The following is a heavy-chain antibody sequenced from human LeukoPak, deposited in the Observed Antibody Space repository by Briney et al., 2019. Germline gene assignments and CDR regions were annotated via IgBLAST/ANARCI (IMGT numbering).Heavy chain of an antibody. V-gene: IGHV3-48*03. CDR2: ISSSGSTI. Sequence: GGSLRLSCAASGFTFSSYEMNWVRQAPGKGPEWVSYISSSGSTIYYTDSVKGRFTISRDNTKNMLYLQMNSLRAEDTAIYYCAKDSPLYYGSGSYTSWGQGTLVTASS. CDR1: GFTFSSYE. D-gene: IGHD3-10*01. J-gene: IGHJ5*02. CDR3: AKDSPLYYGSGSYTS.